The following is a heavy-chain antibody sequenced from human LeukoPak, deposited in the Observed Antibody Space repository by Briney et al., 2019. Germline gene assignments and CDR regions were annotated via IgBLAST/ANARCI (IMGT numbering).Heavy chain of an antibody. Sequence: PGGSLRLSCAASGFTFNTYAMTWVRQAPGKGLEWVSDISESGGSTYYEDSVQGRFTISRDNFKNTLYLQMNSLRVEDTAIYYCAKAGSDWYYFDSWGQGTLVTVSS. V-gene: IGHV3-23*01. D-gene: IGHD6-19*01. J-gene: IGHJ4*02. CDR2: ISESGGST. CDR3: AKAGSDWYYFDS. CDR1: GFTFNTYA.